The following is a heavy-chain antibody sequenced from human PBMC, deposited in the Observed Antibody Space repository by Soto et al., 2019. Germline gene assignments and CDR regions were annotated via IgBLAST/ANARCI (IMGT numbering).Heavy chain of an antibody. CDR2: IYHSGST. D-gene: IGHD3-10*01. V-gene: IGHV4-30-2*01. CDR3: ARVTGVERQTAFDI. Sequence: PSETLSLTCAVSGGSISSGGYSWSWIRQPPGKGLEWIGYIYHSGSTYYNPSLKSRVTISVDRSKNQFSLKLSSVTAADTAVYYCARVTGVERQTAFDIWGQGTMVTVSS. CDR1: GGSISSGGYS. J-gene: IGHJ3*02.